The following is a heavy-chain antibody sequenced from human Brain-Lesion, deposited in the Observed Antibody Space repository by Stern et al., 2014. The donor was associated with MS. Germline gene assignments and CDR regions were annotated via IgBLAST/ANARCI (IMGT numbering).Heavy chain of an antibody. J-gene: IGHJ5*01. CDR3: ARGERWFDS. CDR1: GFTFSNYW. Sequence: EVQLVESGGGLVQPGGSLRLSCAASGFTFSNYWMHWVRQAPWQGLVWVSRVNNDGRRTSYADSVKGRFTMSRDNAKNTLYLQMNSLRVEDTAIYYCARGERWFDSWGQGTLVTVSS. CDR2: VNNDGRRT. D-gene: IGHD3-10*01. V-gene: IGHV3-74*02.